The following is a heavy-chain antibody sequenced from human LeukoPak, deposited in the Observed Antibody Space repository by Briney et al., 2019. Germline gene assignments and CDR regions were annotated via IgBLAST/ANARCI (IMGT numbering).Heavy chain of an antibody. J-gene: IGHJ4*02. D-gene: IGHD5-12*01. Sequence: SETLSLTCTVSGGSISSHYWSWIRQPPGKGLEWIGYIYYSGSTNYNPSLKSRVTISVDTSKNQFSLKLSSVTAADTAVYYCARDRGYLRSFDYWGQGTLVTVSS. CDR3: ARDRGYLRSFDY. V-gene: IGHV4-59*11. CDR1: GGSISSHY. CDR2: IYYSGST.